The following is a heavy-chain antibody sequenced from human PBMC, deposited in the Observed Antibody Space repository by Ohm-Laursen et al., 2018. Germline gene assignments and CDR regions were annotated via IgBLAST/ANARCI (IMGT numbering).Heavy chain of an antibody. J-gene: IGHJ6*02. CDR3: ARVPVTTLFRQIRPYAMDV. CDR1: GFTFNDYA. CDR2: INWNARIT. D-gene: IGHD4-17*01. V-gene: IGHV3-43D*04. Sequence: SLRLSCTASGFTFNDYAMHWVRQVPGKGLEWVSLINWNARITDYADSVKGRFIISRDHSKNTLYLQMNTLRAEDTAVYYCARVPVTTLFRQIRPYAMDVWGQGTTVSVSS.